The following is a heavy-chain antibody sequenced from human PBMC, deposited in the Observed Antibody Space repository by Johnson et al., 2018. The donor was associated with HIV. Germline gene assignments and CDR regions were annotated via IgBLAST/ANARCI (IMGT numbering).Heavy chain of an antibody. J-gene: IGHJ3*02. CDR3: ASGVYSSSWSWDVAFDI. CDR2: INSDGSST. CDR1: EFTFSSYW. D-gene: IGHD6-13*01. V-gene: IGHV3-74*02. Sequence: VQLVESGGGLVQPGGSLRLSCAASEFTFSSYWMHWVRQAPGKGLVWVSRINSDGSSTNYADSVKGRFTISRDNAKNTLYLQMNSLRAEDTAVYYCASGVYSSSWSWDVAFDIWGQGTTVTVSS.